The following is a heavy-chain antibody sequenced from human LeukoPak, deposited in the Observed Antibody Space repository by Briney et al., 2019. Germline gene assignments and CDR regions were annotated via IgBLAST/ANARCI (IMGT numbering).Heavy chain of an antibody. CDR2: IYIGGST. Sequence: GGSLRLSCAASGFTVSSNYMSWVRQAPGKGLEWVSVIYIGGSTYYADSVKGRFTISRDISKNTLYLQRNSLRAEDTAMYYCARLGFVVPPVIFDFWGQGTLVSVSS. CDR1: GFTVSSNY. D-gene: IGHD2-2*02. V-gene: IGHV3-53*01. CDR3: ARLGFVVPPVIFDF. J-gene: IGHJ4*02.